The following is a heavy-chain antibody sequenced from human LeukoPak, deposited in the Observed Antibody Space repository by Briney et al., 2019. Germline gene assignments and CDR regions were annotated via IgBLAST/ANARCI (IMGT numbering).Heavy chain of an antibody. J-gene: IGHJ6*02. CDR1: GGTFSSYA. CDR2: IIPIFGTA. D-gene: IGHD5-18*01. Sequence: SVKVSCKASGGTFSSYAISWARQAPGQGLEWMGGIIPIFGTANYAQKFQGRVTITADESTSTAYMELSSLRSEDTAVYYCARGGYSYGYHYYYGMDVWGQGTTVTVSS. CDR3: ARGGYSYGYHYYYGMDV. V-gene: IGHV1-69*13.